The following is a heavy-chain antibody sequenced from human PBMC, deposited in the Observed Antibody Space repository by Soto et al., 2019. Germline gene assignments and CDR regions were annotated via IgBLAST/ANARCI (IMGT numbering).Heavy chain of an antibody. CDR2: IYYSGST. Sequence: PSETRSLTCTVSGGSIRSGDYYGSWIRHPPGKGLEWIGYIYYSGSTYYNPSLKSRVTISVDTSKNPFSLKLSSVTAADTAVYYGARGGVYYYDSSNCSQRPSCFDPHGPATLGTVS. D-gene: IGHD3-22*01. V-gene: IGHV4-30-4*01. CDR3: ARGGVYYYDSSNCSQRPSCFDP. CDR1: GGSIRSGDYY. J-gene: IGHJ5*02.